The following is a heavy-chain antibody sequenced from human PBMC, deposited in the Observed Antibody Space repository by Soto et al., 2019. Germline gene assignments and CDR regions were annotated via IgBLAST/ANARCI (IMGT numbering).Heavy chain of an antibody. V-gene: IGHV1-8*01. Sequence: QVQLVQSGSEVKKPGDSVKVSCRTSGYTFISYYINWVRQATGQVPEWMGWMNPNSGNTGCAQKFQGRVTMTRDTSISPAYLDLSRIRSEDTAVYYCVRGYSSCWYSLGDWGQGTLVSVSS. CDR1: GYTFISYY. CDR2: MNPNSGNT. D-gene: IGHD6-13*01. J-gene: IGHJ4*02. CDR3: VRGYSSCWYSLGD.